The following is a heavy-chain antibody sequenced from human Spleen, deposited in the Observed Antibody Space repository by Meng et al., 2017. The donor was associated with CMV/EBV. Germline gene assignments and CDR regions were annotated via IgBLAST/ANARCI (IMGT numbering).Heavy chain of an antibody. V-gene: IGHV4-4*07. J-gene: IGHJ5*02. D-gene: IGHD6-19*01. CDR3: ARDRWAVAGPNWFDP. CDR2: IYTSGST. CDR1: GGSISSYY. Sequence: VQLQDPRPGLLKPSETLPLSCTVSGGSISSYYWSWIRQPAGKGLEWIGRIYTSGSTNYNPSLKSRVTMSVDTSKNQFSLKLSSVTAADTAVYYCARDRWAVAGPNWFDPWGQGTLVTVAS.